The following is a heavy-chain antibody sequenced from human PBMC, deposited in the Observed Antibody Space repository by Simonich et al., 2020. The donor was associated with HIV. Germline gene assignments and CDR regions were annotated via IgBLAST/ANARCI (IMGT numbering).Heavy chain of an antibody. CDR2: INPMGRT. V-gene: IGHV4-34*01. J-gene: IGHJ1*01. D-gene: IGHD3-22*01. CDR3: ARGYYYDSSGYYQPAEYFQH. CDR1: GGSFSGYY. Sequence: QVQLQQWGAGLLKPSETLSLTCAVYGGSFSGYYWSWIRQPPGKGLKWIGEINPMGRTNYNPSLKSRVTISVDTSKNQFSLKLSSVTAADTAVYYCARGYYYDSSGYYQPAEYFQHWGQGTLVTVSS.